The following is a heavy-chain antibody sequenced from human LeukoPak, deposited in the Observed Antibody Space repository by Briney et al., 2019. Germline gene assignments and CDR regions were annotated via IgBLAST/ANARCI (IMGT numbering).Heavy chain of an antibody. CDR2: INQSGST. CDR1: GGSITSSNT. D-gene: IGHD2-15*01. J-gene: IGHJ6*01. CDR3: AREGADCSGGSCNYYYGMDV. Sequence: SGTLSLTCAVSGGSITSSNTGGWARQPPGKGLDWFGEINQSGSTNYNPSVKSRVTISVDKSKNQFSLKPSSMTAADTAVYYCAREGADCSGGSCNYYYGMDVWGQGATVAVSS. V-gene: IGHV4-4*02.